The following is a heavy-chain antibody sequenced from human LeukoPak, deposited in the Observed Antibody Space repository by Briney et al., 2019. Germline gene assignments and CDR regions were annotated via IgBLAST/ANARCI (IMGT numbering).Heavy chain of an antibody. J-gene: IGHJ4*02. CDR3: ARYSSGWSYYFDS. CDR2: IYYSGST. D-gene: IGHD6-19*01. Sequence: KPSETLSLTCTVSGGSINSYYWSWIRQPPGKGLEWIGYIYYSGSTMYNSFLKSRVSISQDTSKNQFSLKLSSVTAADTAVYYCARYSSGWSYYFDSWGQGTLVTVSS. V-gene: IGHV4-59*01. CDR1: GGSINSYY.